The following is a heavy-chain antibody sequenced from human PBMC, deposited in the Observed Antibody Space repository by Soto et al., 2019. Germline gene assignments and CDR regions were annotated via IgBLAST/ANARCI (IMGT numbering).Heavy chain of an antibody. J-gene: IGHJ3*02. V-gene: IGHV1-18*01. Sequence: ASVKVSCKASDKTFLSYGISWVRQGPGQGLEWMGWISPYNGNTNYAQKLQGRVTMTTDTSTSTAYMELRSLRSDDTAVYYCATDKVAFDMWGQGTMVTVSS. CDR2: ISPYNGNT. CDR1: DKTFLSYG. D-gene: IGHD3-9*01. CDR3: ATDKVAFDM.